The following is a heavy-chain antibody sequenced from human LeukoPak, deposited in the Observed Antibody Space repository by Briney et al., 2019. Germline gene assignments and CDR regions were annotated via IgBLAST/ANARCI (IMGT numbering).Heavy chain of an antibody. J-gene: IGHJ6*02. Sequence: SETLSLTCTVSGGSISSYYWSWIRQPPGKGLEWIGYIYYSGSTNYNPSLKSRVTISVDTSKNQFSLKLSSVTAADTAVYYCARDGRAGLYGKDVWGQGTTVTVSS. CDR1: GGSISSYY. CDR3: ARDGRAGLYGKDV. CDR2: IYYSGST. V-gene: IGHV4-59*01.